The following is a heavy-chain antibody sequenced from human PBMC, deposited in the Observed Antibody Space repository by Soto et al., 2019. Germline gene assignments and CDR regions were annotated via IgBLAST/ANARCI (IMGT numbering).Heavy chain of an antibody. Sequence: GGSLRLSCEASGFTFSSYWMSWVRQAPGKGLEWVANIKQDGSEKYYVDSVKGRFTISRDNAKNSLYLQMNSLRAEDTAVYYCAREGYDFWSGYEAFDIWGQGTMVTVSS. CDR1: GFTFSSYW. V-gene: IGHV3-7*05. CDR2: IKQDGSEK. CDR3: AREGYDFWSGYEAFDI. J-gene: IGHJ3*02. D-gene: IGHD3-3*01.